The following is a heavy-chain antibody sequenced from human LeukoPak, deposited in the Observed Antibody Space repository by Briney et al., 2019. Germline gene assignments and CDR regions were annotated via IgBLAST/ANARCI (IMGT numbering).Heavy chain of an antibody. Sequence: SGPTLVNPTQTLTLTCTFSGFSLSASGMCVSWIRQPPGKALEWLARIDWDDDKFYSTSLKTRLTVSKDTSKDQVVLTMTNMDPSDTATYYCARTKLGAPPFVDFWGQGTLVIVSS. CDR2: IDWDDDK. J-gene: IGHJ4*02. CDR1: GFSLSASGMC. V-gene: IGHV2-70*17. D-gene: IGHD1-26*01. CDR3: ARTKLGAPPFVDF.